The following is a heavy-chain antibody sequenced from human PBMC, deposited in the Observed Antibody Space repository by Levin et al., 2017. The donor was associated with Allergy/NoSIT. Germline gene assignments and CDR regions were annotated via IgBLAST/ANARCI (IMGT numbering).Heavy chain of an antibody. CDR1: GFTFSSSA. J-gene: IGHJ4*02. V-gene: IGHV3-30*04. D-gene: IGHD7-27*01. CDR2: MSYDGRNK. Sequence: TGGSLRLSCSASGFTFSSSAMHWVRQAPGKGLEWVAVMSYDGRNKYYADSEKGRFTISRDNSKHTLYLQMNSLRAEDTAVYYCARDANWGIYLDYWGQGTLVTVSS. CDR3: ARDANWGIYLDY.